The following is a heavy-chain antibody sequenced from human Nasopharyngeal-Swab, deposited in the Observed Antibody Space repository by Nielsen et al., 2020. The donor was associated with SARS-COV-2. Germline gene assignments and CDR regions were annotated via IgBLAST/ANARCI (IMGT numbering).Heavy chain of an antibody. CDR3: ARGASGYYDFWSGYYRYYYYYMDV. V-gene: IGHV3-7*01. Sequence: WIRQPPGKGLAWVANIKQDGSEKYYVDSVKGRFTISRDNAKNSLYLQMNSLRAEDTAVYYCARGASGYYDFWSGYYRYYYYYMDVWGKGTTVTVSS. J-gene: IGHJ6*03. D-gene: IGHD3-3*01. CDR2: IKQDGSEK.